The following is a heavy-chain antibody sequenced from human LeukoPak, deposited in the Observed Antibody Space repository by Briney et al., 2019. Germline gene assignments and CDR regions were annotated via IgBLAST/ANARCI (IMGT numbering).Heavy chain of an antibody. CDR3: ARALSSGWYNFDY. D-gene: IGHD6-19*01. J-gene: IGHJ4*02. CDR1: GFTFSSYA. CDR2: ISGSGGST. Sequence: PGGSLRLSCAASGFTFSSYAMSWVRQAPGKGLEWVSAISGSGGSTKFADSVKGRFTISRDNSKNTLYLQVNSLRAEDAAVYYCARALSSGWYNFDYWGQGTLVTVSS. V-gene: IGHV3-23*01.